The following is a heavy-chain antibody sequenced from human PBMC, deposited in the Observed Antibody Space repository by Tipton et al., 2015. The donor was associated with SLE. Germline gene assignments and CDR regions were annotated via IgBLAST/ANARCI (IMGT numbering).Heavy chain of an antibody. J-gene: IGHJ6*02. D-gene: IGHD3-10*01. CDR3: ARELTYYYGSGSYFSYGMDV. CDR1: GLIFSNYV. V-gene: IGHV3-7*01. CDR2: IKQDGSEK. Sequence: SLRLSCAASGLIFSNYVMNWVRQAPGKGLEWVANIKQDGSEKYYVDSVKGRFTISRDNAKNSLYLQMNSLRAEDTAVYYCARELTYYYGSGSYFSYGMDVGGQGTTVTVSS.